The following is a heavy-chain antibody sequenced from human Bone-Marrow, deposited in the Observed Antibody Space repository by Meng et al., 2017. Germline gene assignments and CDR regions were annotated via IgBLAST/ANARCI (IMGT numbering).Heavy chain of an antibody. CDR1: GFTFNNYA. V-gene: IGHV3-30*01. Sequence: GESLKISCAASGFTFNNYAFHWVRQAPGKGLEWVAVISYDASDIYYADSARGRFTVSSDNAKKTLYLQMDSLRSEDTAVYFCARGPGKAVAGNIDYWGQGILVTVSS. J-gene: IGHJ4*02. CDR2: ISYDASDI. D-gene: IGHD6-19*01. CDR3: ARGPGKAVAGNIDY.